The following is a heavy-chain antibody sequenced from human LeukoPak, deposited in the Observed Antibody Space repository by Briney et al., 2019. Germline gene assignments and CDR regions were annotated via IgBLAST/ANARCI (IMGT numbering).Heavy chain of an antibody. Sequence: GGSLRLSCVASGFTFSISAMDGGRQAPGKGLEWSSDISIRTYYISSEDSVNGRFPISRDIATCSLFLQMNSLRAEDTAVYYCDRAPATGFWCNSYGNYFDHWGQGALVTVSS. D-gene: IGHD2-8*01. CDR1: GFTFSISA. CDR2: ISIRTYYI. J-gene: IGHJ4*02. CDR3: DRAPATGFWCNSYGNYFDH. V-gene: IGHV3-21*01.